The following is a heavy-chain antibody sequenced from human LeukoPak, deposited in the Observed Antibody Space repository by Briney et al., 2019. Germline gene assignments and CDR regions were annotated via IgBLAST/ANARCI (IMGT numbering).Heavy chain of an antibody. CDR2: ISGGST. D-gene: IGHD6-19*01. J-gene: IGHJ4*02. Sequence: PGGSLRLSCAASGFTVSSNEMSWVRQAPGKGLEWVSSISGGSTYYADSVKGRFTISRDNAKNSLYLQMNSLRAEDTAVYYCAREEEQWLGQRYYFDYWGQGTLVTVSS. CDR3: AREEEQWLGQRYYFDY. CDR1: GFTVSSNE. V-gene: IGHV3-38-3*01.